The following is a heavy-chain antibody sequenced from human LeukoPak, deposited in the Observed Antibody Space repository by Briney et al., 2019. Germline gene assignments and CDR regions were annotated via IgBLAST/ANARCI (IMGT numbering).Heavy chain of an antibody. CDR3: AKDPGPDGEDPRYYYYYYMDV. J-gene: IGHJ6*03. D-gene: IGHD3-10*01. Sequence: GGSLRLSCAASGFTFSSYAMSWVRQAPGKGLEWVSAISGSGGSTYYADSVKGRFTISRDNSKNTLYLQMNSLRAEDTAVYYCAKDPGPDGEDPRYYYYYYMDVWGKGTTVTVSS. CDR2: ISGSGGST. V-gene: IGHV3-23*01. CDR1: GFTFSSYA.